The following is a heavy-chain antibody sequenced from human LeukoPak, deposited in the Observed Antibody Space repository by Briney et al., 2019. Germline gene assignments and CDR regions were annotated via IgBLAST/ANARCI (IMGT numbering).Heavy chain of an antibody. D-gene: IGHD6-19*01. V-gene: IGHV3-23*01. J-gene: IGHJ4*02. CDR1: GFTFSSYA. CDR3: AKAYSGAWTGPFDS. Sequence: AGGSLRLSCAASGFTFSSYAMSWVRQAPGKGLEWVSAISGSGGSTYYADSVKGRFTISRDNSKNTLYLQMNSLRAEDTAIYYCAKAYSGAWTGPFDSWGQGTLVTVSS. CDR2: ISGSGGST.